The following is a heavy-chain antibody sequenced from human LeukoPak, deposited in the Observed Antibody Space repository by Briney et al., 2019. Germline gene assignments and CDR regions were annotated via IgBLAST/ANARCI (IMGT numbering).Heavy chain of an antibody. CDR3: ARDRRGSAYGMDV. V-gene: IGHV3-48*02. Sequence: GGSLRLSCAASGFTFSSYSMNWVRQAPGKGLEWVSYISSSSTIYYADSVKGRFTISRDNAKNSLYLQMNSLRDEDTAVYYCARDRRGSAYGMDVWGQGTTVTVSS. CDR1: GFTFSSYS. CDR2: ISSSSTI. J-gene: IGHJ6*02. D-gene: IGHD3-16*01.